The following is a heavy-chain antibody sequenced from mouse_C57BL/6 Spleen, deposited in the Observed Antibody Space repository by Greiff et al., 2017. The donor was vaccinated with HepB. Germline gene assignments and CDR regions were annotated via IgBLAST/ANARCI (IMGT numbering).Heavy chain of an antibody. V-gene: IGHV1-64*01. D-gene: IGHD2-4*01. J-gene: IGHJ2*01. CDR2: IHPNSGST. CDR3: ARDDGNYDCFDY. Sequence: VQLQQPGAELVKPGASVKLSCKASGYTFTSYWMHWVKQRPGQGLEWIGMIHPNSGSTNYNEKFKSKATLTVDKSSSTAYMQLSSLTSEDSAVYYCARDDGNYDCFDYWGQGTTLTVSS. CDR1: GYTFTSYW.